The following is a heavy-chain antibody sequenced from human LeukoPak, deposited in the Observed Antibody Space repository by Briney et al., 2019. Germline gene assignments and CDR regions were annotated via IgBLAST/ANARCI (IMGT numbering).Heavy chain of an antibody. CDR3: AKGRNGYDFFEK. D-gene: IGHD2-8*01. V-gene: IGHV3-23*01. J-gene: IGHJ4*02. CDR1: GFTFGSYV. CDR2: ISGGSDTT. Sequence: GGSLRLSRAASGFTFGSYVMNWVRQAPGKGLEWVSGISGGSDTTYYADSVKGRFTISRDNSEHTLYLQMNSLRAEDTAVYYCAKGRNGYDFFEKWGQGTLVTVSS.